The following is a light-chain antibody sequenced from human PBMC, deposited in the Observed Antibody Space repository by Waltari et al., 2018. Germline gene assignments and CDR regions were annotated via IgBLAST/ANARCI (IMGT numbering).Light chain of an antibody. CDR1: QSITTK. CDR2: GAS. CDR3: QQYDKWPPYT. J-gene: IGKJ2*01. V-gene: IGKV3-15*01. Sequence: EIVMTQSPATLSVFPGARATLSCRASQSITTKLAWDQERPGQAPRLLIYGASTRATGIPARFTGSGSGTEFTLTITSLQSEDFAVYFCQQYDKWPPYTFGQGTKLEIK.